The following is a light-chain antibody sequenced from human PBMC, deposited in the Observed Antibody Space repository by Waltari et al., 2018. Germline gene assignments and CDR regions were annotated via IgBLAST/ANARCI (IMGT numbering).Light chain of an antibody. CDR2: TAS. CDR3: QQYNGDSGT. CDR1: QTLTRW. J-gene: IGKJ1*01. V-gene: IGKV1-5*03. Sequence: QMPQSPSPMSAPVGDRVTICCWASQTLTRWVAWYQQKPWPAPKVPTYTASILEGGVASRFSGSGAGTEVTLTISSLQPDDVATYYCQQYNGDSGTFGQGTKVEIQ.